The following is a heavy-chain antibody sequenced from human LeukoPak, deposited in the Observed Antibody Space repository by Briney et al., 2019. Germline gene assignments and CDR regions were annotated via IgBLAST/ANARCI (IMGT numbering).Heavy chain of an antibody. CDR1: GYSISSGYY. J-gene: IGHJ4*02. Sequence: SERLSLTCTVSGYSISSGYYWVWIRQPPGKGLEWIGSIYHSGSTYYNPSLKSRVTISVDTSKNQFSLKLSSVTAADTAVYYCARDRHWGQGTLVTVSS. CDR3: ARDRH. V-gene: IGHV4-38-2*02. CDR2: IYHSGST.